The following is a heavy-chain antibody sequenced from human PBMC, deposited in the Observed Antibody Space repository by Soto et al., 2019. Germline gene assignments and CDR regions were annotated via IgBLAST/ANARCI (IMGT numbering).Heavy chain of an antibody. CDR3: ARDIVAGSGWYTYAY. CDR2: INDDSDSI. J-gene: IGHJ4*02. Sequence: GGSLRLSCEASGFTFSRYSMNWVRQAPGKGLEWVSYINDDSDSIYYADSVKGRFTISRDNVKNALYLQMASLRAEDTAVYYCARDIVAGSGWYTYAYWGQGTLVTVSS. D-gene: IGHD6-19*01. V-gene: IGHV3-48*04. CDR1: GFTFSRYS.